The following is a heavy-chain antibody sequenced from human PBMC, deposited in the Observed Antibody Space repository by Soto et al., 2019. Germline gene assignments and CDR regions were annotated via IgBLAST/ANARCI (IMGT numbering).Heavy chain of an antibody. Sequence: GGSLRLSCAASGFTFSNDWMTWVRQAPGKGLEWIGRIKSKRDGGTIDDAAPVRGRFTISRDDSTNTLYLQMNNLKTEDTAIYYCARGAPSGTLYDYWGQGTLATVSS. J-gene: IGHJ4*02. CDR1: GFTFSNDW. V-gene: IGHV3-15*01. CDR3: ARGAPSGTLYDY. CDR2: IKSKRDGGTI. D-gene: IGHD6-13*01.